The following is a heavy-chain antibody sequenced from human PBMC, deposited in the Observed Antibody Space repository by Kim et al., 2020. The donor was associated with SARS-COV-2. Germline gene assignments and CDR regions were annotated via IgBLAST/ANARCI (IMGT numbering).Heavy chain of an antibody. CDR1: GGSISSYY. CDR3: ARGWRGYFDL. D-gene: IGHD1-1*01. CDR2: INHSGST. J-gene: IGHJ2*01. Sequence: SETLSLTCTVSGGSISSYYWSWIRQPPGKGLEWIGEINHSGSTNYNPSLKSRVTISVDTSKNQFSLKLSSVTAADTAVYYCARGWRGYFDLWGRGTLVTVSS. V-gene: IGHV4-34*01.